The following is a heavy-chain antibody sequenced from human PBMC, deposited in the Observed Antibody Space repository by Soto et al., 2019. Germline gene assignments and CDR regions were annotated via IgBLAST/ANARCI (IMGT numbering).Heavy chain of an antibody. V-gene: IGHV4-39*01. J-gene: IGHJ4*02. CDR3: ARMAVAGTFDY. D-gene: IGHD6-19*01. CDR2: ISYSGST. Sequence: QLQLQESGPGLVKPSETLSLTCTVSGGSISSSSYYWGWIRQPPGKGLEWIGNISYSGSTYYNPSLKSRVTIAVDPSKNQFSLKLSSVTAADTAVYYCARMAVAGTFDYWGQGTLVTVSS. CDR1: GGSISSSSYY.